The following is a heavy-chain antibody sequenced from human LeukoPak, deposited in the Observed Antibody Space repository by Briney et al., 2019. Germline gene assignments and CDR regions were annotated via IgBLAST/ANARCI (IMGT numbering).Heavy chain of an antibody. CDR1: GGSISSYY. CDR3: ARVAGYSSSWYGNPGYYFDY. J-gene: IGHJ4*02. Sequence: SETLSLTCTVSGGSISSYYWSWIRQPPGKGLEWIGYIYYSGSTNYNPSLKSRVTISVDTSKNQFSLKLSSVTAADTAVYYCARVAGYSSSWYGNPGYYFDYWGQGTLDTVSS. D-gene: IGHD6-13*01. V-gene: IGHV4-59*08. CDR2: IYYSGST.